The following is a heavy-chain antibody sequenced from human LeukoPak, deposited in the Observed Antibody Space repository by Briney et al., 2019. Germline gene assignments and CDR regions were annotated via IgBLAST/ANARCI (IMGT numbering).Heavy chain of an antibody. J-gene: IGHJ4*02. Sequence: PGGSLRLSCAASGFTFSSYWMTWVRQAPGKGLEWVANIKQDGSEKYYADSVKVRFTISRDNARNSLYLQTNSLRVEDTAVYYCARDPGSYTSYWGQGTLVTVSS. V-gene: IGHV3-7*01. CDR2: IKQDGSEK. CDR3: ARDPGSYTSY. D-gene: IGHD1-26*01. CDR1: GFTFSSYW.